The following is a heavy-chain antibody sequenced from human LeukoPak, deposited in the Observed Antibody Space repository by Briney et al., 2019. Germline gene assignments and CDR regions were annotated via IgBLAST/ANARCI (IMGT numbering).Heavy chain of an antibody. V-gene: IGHV3-30*02. CDR2: IRYDGVKK. J-gene: IGHJ4*02. CDR3: VRETSGYYYKSYFDY. Sequence: GGSLRLSCAASEFTFSNYGIHWVRQAPGKGLEWVAFIRYDGVKKYYADSVKGRFTIFGDTSKNTLYLQMNSLRAEDTAVYYCVRETSGYYYKSYFDYWGQGTLVTVSS. D-gene: IGHD3-22*01. CDR1: EFTFSNYG.